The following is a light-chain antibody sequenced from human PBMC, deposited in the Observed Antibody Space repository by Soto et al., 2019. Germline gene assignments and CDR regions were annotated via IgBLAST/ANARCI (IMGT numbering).Light chain of an antibody. CDR1: QSVDNN. CDR2: GSF. J-gene: IGKJ5*01. V-gene: IGKV3-15*01. CDR3: QQYNDRPPIT. Sequence: EIVMTQSPVTLSASPGESATLSCRASQSVDNNVAWYQQKPGQAPRLLIVGSFARATGIPARFSGSGSGSEFTRTISGLQSEDFAVYYCQQYNDRPPITFGQGTRRE.